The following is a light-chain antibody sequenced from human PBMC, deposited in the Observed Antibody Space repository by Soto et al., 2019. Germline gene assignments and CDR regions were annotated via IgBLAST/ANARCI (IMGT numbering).Light chain of an antibody. V-gene: IGKV3D-15*01. CDR2: GAS. CDR3: QQYDTWPIT. J-gene: IGKJ5*01. CDR1: QSVSSN. Sequence: EIPMTQSPSTLSASPGDSATLSCRASQSVSSNLAWHQQKPGQAPRLLIYGASTRATGISARISGSGSGTEFTLTISSLQPEDFAVYYCQQYDTWPITFGQGTRLEIK.